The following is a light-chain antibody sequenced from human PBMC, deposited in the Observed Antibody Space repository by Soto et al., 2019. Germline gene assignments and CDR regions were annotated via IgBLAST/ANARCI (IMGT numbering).Light chain of an antibody. CDR1: SSNIGSHT. Sequence: QSVLTQPPSASGTPGQRITISCSGSSSNIGSHTVNWHQQVPGTAPKLLSYSNNERPSGVPDRFSGSKSGTSASLAISGLQSGDEADYYCAAWDDSRNGVIFGGGTKLTVL. J-gene: IGLJ2*01. V-gene: IGLV1-44*01. CDR2: SNN. CDR3: AAWDDSRNGVI.